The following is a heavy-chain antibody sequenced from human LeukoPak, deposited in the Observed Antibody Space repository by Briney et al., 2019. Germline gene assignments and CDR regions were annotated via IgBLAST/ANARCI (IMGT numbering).Heavy chain of an antibody. Sequence: GGSLRLSCAASGFTFSSYAINWVRQAPGKGPEWVSIISGTGGSTYYADSVKGRFTISRDNSKNTLYLHMNSLRDEDTAVYYCAELGITMIGGVWGKGTTVTISS. CDR1: GFTFSSYA. CDR3: AELGITMIGGV. CDR2: ISGTGGST. V-gene: IGHV3-23*01. J-gene: IGHJ6*04. D-gene: IGHD3-10*02.